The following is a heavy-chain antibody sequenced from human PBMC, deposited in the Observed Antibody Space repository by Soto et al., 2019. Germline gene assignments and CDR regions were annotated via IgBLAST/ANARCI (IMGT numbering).Heavy chain of an antibody. J-gene: IGHJ6*02. CDR1: GGTFSSYA. V-gene: IGHV1-69*12. CDR2: IIPIVGTA. CDR3: AKNPENYYYGMDV. Sequence: QVQLVQSGAEVKKPGSSVKVSCKASGGTFSSYAISWVRQAPGQGLEWMGGIIPIVGTANYAQRFQGRVTMTADEPTSTAYMELSSLRSEDTAVYYCAKNPENYYYGMDVWGQGTTVTVSS.